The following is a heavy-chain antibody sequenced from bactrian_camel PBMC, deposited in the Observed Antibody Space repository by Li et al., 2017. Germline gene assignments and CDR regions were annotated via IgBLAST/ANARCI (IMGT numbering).Heavy chain of an antibody. CDR1: GYTVSSTR. D-gene: IGHD1*01. Sequence: VQLVESGGGSVEAGGSLKLSCAASGYTVSSTRMGWFRQAPGKEREGVASIYAAGGSAYYIDSVKGRFTISQDHAKKTLFLQMNSLRTEDTAMYFCATLSCRRGLQTMSPLHNQWGQGTQVTVS. J-gene: IGHJ4*01. CDR2: IYAAGGSA. CDR3: ATLSCRRGLQTMSPLHNQ. V-gene: IGHV3S40*01.